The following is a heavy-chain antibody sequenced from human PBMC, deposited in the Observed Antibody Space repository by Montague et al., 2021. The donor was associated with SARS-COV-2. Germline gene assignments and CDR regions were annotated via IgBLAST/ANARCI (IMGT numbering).Heavy chain of an antibody. Sequence: SEILSLTCAVYGGSFSDYHWTWIRQSPGGGLEWIGQINYGGSTKYNPSLRSRVTISIDTSKNQFSLKLTSVTAADTAVYYCARGAPGYWGQGTLVTVSS. V-gene: IGHV4-34*01. CDR2: INYGGST. D-gene: IGHD1-1*01. CDR1: GGSFSDYH. CDR3: ARGAPGY. J-gene: IGHJ4*02.